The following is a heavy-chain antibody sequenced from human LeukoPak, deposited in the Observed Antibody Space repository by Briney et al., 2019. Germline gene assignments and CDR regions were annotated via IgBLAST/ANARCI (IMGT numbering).Heavy chain of an antibody. D-gene: IGHD2-21*01. J-gene: IGHJ5*02. CDR3: AREGLEGDHYFDL. V-gene: IGHV3-30*03. CDR2: ISYDGSNK. Sequence: GGSLRLSCAASGFTFSSYSMNWVRQAPGKGLEWVAVISYDGSNKYYADSVKGRFSISRDNSRNTVYLQMNSLRAEDTAVYYCAREGLEGDHYFDLWGQGTLVTVSS. CDR1: GFTFSSYS.